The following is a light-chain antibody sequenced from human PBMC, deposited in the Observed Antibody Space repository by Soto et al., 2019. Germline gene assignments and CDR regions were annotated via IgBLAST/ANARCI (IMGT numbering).Light chain of an antibody. CDR2: GAS. CDR3: QHDASSTVT. J-gene: IGKJ1*01. CDR1: QSVSSSY. V-gene: IGKV3-20*01. Sequence: EMVLTQSPGTLSLSPGEGATLSCRASQSVSSSYLAWYQQKPGQAPRLLIYGASSRATGIPDRFSGSGSATDLTTAISRLEPEDFAVYYCQHDASSTVTFGHRTKVEIE.